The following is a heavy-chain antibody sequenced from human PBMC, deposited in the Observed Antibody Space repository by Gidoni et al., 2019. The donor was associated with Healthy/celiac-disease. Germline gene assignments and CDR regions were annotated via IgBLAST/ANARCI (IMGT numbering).Heavy chain of an antibody. J-gene: IGHJ6*02. CDR2: ISGSGGST. Sequence: EVQLLESGGGLVQPGGPLRPSCAASGSPFSSYAMSWVRQAPGKGLEWVSAISGSGGSTYYADSVKGRFTISRDNSKNTLYLQMNSLRAEDTAVYYCAKCVVAATPGYYYGMDVWGQGTTVTVSS. CDR1: GSPFSSYA. V-gene: IGHV3-23*01. CDR3: AKCVVAATPGYYYGMDV. D-gene: IGHD2-15*01.